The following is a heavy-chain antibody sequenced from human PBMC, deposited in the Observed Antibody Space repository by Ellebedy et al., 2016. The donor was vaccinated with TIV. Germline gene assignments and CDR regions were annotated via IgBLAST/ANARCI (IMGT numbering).Heavy chain of an antibody. D-gene: IGHD1-14*01. J-gene: IGHJ4*02. CDR3: TKDGSGTMNF. Sequence: GESLKISWAVSGFTFSTSWMSWVRQAPGQGVEWVANMNGDGNERYYVDSVEGRFTISRDNTRNSLYLQMNSLRADDTAAYYCTKDGSGTMNFWGQGTLVTVSS. CDR1: GFTFSTSW. CDR2: MNGDGNER. V-gene: IGHV3-7*01.